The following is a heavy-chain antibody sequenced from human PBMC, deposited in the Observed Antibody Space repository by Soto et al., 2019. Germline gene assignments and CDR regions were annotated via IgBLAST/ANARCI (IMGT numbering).Heavy chain of an antibody. CDR2: ISSSSSTI. Sequence: GGSLRLSCAASGFSFSRYSMNWVRQAPGKGLQWISYISSSSSTIYYIDSVKARFAISGDNAMNSLYLQMNSLRDEDSAIYYCARGPSSFYYDSSAYQNLFVYWGQGALVTVSS. V-gene: IGHV3-48*02. D-gene: IGHD3-22*01. CDR1: GFSFSRYS. J-gene: IGHJ4*02. CDR3: ARGPSSFYYDSSAYQNLFVY.